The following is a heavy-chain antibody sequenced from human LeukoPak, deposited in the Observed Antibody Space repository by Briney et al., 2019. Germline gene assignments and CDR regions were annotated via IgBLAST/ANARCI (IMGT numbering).Heavy chain of an antibody. V-gene: IGHV4-59*01. CDR1: GGSISSYY. CDR2: IYYSGST. CDR3: AGEAVEWLAGMSAFDI. Sequence: PSETLSLTCTVSGGSISSYYWSWIRQPPGKGLEWIGYIYYSGSTNYNPSLKSRVTISVDTSKNQFSLKLSSVTAADAAVYYCAGEAVEWLAGMSAFDIWGQGTMVTVSS. J-gene: IGHJ3*02. D-gene: IGHD3-3*01.